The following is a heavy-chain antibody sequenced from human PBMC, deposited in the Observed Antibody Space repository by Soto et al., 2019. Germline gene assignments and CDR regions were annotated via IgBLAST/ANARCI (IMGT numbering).Heavy chain of an antibody. J-gene: IGHJ4*02. V-gene: IGHV4-59*02. D-gene: IGHD3-16*01. Sequence: PSETLSLTCDVSGGSVGDNYWTWIRHFPGKGLEWIGYIYYSGSTNYNPSLKSRVSISVDASKAQFSLQLTSVTAADTALYYCAAGTLGAVWTPLDHWGQGILVTVSS. CDR2: IYYSGST. CDR1: GGSVGDNY. CDR3: AAGTLGAVWTPLDH.